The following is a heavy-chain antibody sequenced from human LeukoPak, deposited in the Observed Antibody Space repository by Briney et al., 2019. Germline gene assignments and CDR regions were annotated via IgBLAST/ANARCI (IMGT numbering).Heavy chain of an antibody. CDR2: IIPIFGTA. Sequence: SVKVSCKASGGTFSSYAISWVRQAPGQGLEWMGGIIPIFGTANYAQKFQGRVTITADESMSTAYMELSSLRSEDTAVYYCARDGYQLLQGDYYYGMDVWGKGTTVTVSS. CDR1: GGTFSSYA. V-gene: IGHV1-69*13. D-gene: IGHD2-2*01. CDR3: ARDGYQLLQGDYYYGMDV. J-gene: IGHJ6*04.